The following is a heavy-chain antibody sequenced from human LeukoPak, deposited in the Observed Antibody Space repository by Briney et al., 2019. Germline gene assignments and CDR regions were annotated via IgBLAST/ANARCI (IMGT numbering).Heavy chain of an antibody. J-gene: IGHJ4*02. D-gene: IGHD6-13*01. CDR1: GYTFTGYY. CDR2: INPNSGGT. V-gene: IGHV1-2*02. CDR3: ATVHPGYSSSWYGGY. Sequence: ASVKVSCKASGYTFTGYYMHWVRQAPGQGLEWVGWINPNSGGTNYAQKFQGRVTMTRDTSISTAYMELSRLRSDDTAVYYCATVHPGYSSSWYGGYWGQGTLVTVSS.